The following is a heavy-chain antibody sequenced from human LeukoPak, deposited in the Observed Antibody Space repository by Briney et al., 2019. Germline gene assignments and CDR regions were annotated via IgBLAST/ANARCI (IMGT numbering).Heavy chain of an antibody. D-gene: IGHD4/OR15-4a*01. CDR3: GRNLMVRKGNRREGHDAFDI. CDR1: GYTFTSYG. J-gene: IGHJ3*02. CDR2: ISAYNGNT. V-gene: IGHV1-18*01. Sequence: ASVKVSCKASGYTFTSYGISWVRQAPGQGLEWMGWISAYNGNTNYAQKLQGRVTMTTDTSTSTAYMELSSLRSEDTAVYYCGRNLMVRKGNRREGHDAFDIWGQGTMVTVSS.